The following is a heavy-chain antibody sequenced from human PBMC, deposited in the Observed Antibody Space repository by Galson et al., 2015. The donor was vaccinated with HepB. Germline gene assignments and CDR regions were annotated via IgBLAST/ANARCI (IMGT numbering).Heavy chain of an antibody. CDR1: GFTFNSYT. CDR3: ARDRLGYYGMDV. D-gene: IGHD6-19*01. V-gene: IGHV3-48*02. Sequence: SLRLSCAASGFTFNSYTMNWVRRAPGKGLEWLSCITTGGTIYYADSVKGRFTISRDSAKNSLYLQMNSLRDEDTAVYYCARDRLGYYGMDVWGQGTTVTVSS. J-gene: IGHJ6*02. CDR2: ITTGGTI.